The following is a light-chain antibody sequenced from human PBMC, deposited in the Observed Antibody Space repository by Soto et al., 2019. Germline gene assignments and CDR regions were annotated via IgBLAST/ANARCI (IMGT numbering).Light chain of an antibody. V-gene: IGKV4-1*01. J-gene: IGKJ1*01. CDR3: QQYYSTLTWT. CDR1: QSVLYSSNNKNY. Sequence: DIVMTQSPDSLAVSLGERATINCKSSQSVLYSSNNKNYLAWYQQKPGQPPKLLIYWASTRESGVPDRFSDSGSGTDFTLTISSLQAEDVAVYYCQQYYSTLTWTFGQGTKLEIK. CDR2: WAS.